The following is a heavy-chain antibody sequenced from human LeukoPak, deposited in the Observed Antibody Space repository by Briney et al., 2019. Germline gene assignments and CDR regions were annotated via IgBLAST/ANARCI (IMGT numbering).Heavy chain of an antibody. Sequence: PSETLSLTCTVSGGSISSYYWSWIRQPPGKGLEWIGYTYYSGSTNYNPSLKSRVTISVDTSKNQFSLKLSSVTAADTAVYYCATYSMVRGVVDYWGQGTLVTVSS. D-gene: IGHD3-10*01. CDR1: GGSISSYY. J-gene: IGHJ4*02. CDR2: TYYSGST. V-gene: IGHV4-59*01. CDR3: ATYSMVRGVVDY.